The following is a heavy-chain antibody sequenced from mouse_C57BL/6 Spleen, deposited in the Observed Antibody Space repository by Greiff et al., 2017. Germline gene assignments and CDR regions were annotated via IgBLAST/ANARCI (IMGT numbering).Heavy chain of an antibody. CDR1: GYTFTSYW. CDR2: IHPNSGST. J-gene: IGHJ4*01. D-gene: IGHD2-1*01. V-gene: IGHV1-64*01. CDR3: ARLLSYAMDY. Sequence: QVHVKQPGAELVKPGASVKLSCKASGYTFTSYWMHWVKQRPGQGLEWIGMIHPNSGSTNYNEKFKSKATLTVDKSSSTAYMQLSSLTSEDSAVYYCARLLSYAMDYWGQGTSVTVSS.